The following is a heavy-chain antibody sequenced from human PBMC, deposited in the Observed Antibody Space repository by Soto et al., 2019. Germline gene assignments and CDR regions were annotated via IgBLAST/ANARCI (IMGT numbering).Heavy chain of an antibody. D-gene: IGHD3-22*01. V-gene: IGHV1-18*01. CDR2: ISAYNGNT. J-gene: IGHJ3*02. Sequence: ASVTVSCKASGYTFTSYGISWVRQPPGQGLEWMGWISAYNGNTNYAQKLQGRVTMTTDTSTSTAYMELRSLRSDDTAVYYCARDTGTYYYDSSGQEAFDIWGQGTMVTVSS. CDR1: GYTFTSYG. CDR3: ARDTGTYYYDSSGQEAFDI.